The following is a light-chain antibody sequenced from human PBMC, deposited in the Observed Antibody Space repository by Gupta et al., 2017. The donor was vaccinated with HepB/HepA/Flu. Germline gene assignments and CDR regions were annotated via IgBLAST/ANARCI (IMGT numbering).Light chain of an antibody. J-gene: IGLJ3*02. CDR2: DVS. CDR1: SSDVVGYNY. Sequence: QSALTQPASVSGSPGQSITISCTGTSSDVVGYNYVSWYQQHPGTAPKLMIYDVSNRPSGVSNRFACSKAGNTASLSINGLQAEEEADYYGRSYKSRRNYWVFGGGTKLTVL. V-gene: IGLV2-14*01. CDR3: RSYKSRRNYWV.